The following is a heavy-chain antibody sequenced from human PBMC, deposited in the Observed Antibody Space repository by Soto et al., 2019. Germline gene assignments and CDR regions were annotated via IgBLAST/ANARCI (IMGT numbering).Heavy chain of an antibody. Sequence: PSETQSLTSAVYGGSFSGYYWSWIRQPPGKGLEWIGEINHSGSTNYNPSLKSRVTISVDTSKNQFSLKLSSVTAADTAVYYCARERYTYYYYYMDVWGKGTTVTVSS. CDR1: GGSFSGYY. CDR2: INHSGST. J-gene: IGHJ6*03. D-gene: IGHD1-26*01. V-gene: IGHV4-34*01. CDR3: ARERYTYYYYYMDV.